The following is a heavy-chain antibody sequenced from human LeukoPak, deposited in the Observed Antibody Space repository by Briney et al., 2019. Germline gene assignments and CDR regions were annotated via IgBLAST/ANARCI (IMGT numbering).Heavy chain of an antibody. Sequence: PGGSLRLSCAASGFTFSDYWMSWVRQAPGKALEWVANVKQDGSEKFYVDSVKGRFTISRDNARNSLYLQMNSLRVEDTAVYYCARPTTVGSLFDYWGQGTLVTVSS. CDR1: GFTFSDYW. J-gene: IGHJ4*02. CDR2: VKQDGSEK. D-gene: IGHD4-17*01. CDR3: ARPTTVGSLFDY. V-gene: IGHV3-7*01.